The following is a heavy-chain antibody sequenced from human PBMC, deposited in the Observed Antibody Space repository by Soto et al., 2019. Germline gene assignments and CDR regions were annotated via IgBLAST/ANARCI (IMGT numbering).Heavy chain of an antibody. D-gene: IGHD6-13*01. CDR2: FDPEDGET. J-gene: IGHJ5*02. V-gene: IGHV1-24*01. CDR1: GYTLTELS. Sequence: GASVKVSCKVSGYTLTELSMHWVRQAPGKGLEWMGGFDPEDGETIYAQKFQGRVTMTEDTSTDTAYMELSSLRSEDTAVYYCATNLLNTGYSSSWYRGTGSWFDPWGQGTLVTVSS. CDR3: ATNLLNTGYSSSWYRGTGSWFDP.